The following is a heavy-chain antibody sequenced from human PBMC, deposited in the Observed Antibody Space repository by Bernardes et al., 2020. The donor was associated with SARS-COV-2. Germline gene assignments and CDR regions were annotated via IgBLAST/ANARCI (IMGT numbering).Heavy chain of an antibody. CDR2: IYRSGST. CDR1: GGSISSGGYS. D-gene: IGHD1-26*01. V-gene: IGHV4-30-2*01. CDR3: ARVSRGATDY. J-gene: IGHJ4*02. Sequence: SETLSLTCAVSGGSISSGGYSWSWIRQPPGKGLEWIGYIYRSGSTYYNPSLKSRVTISVDRSKNHFSLKLSSVTAADTAVYYCARVSRGATDYWGQGTLVTVSS.